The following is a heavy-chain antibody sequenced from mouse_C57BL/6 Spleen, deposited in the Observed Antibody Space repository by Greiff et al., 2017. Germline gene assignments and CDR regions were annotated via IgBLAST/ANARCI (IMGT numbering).Heavy chain of an antibody. CDR2: INPNNGGT. J-gene: IGHJ3*01. Sequence: VQLQQSGPELVKPGASVKISCKASGYTFTDYYMNWVKQSHGKSLEWIGDINPNNGGTSYNQKFKGKATLTVDKSSSTAYMELRSLTSEDSAVYYCARVGNFAWFAYWGQGTLVTVSA. D-gene: IGHD2-1*01. V-gene: IGHV1-26*01. CDR3: ARVGNFAWFAY. CDR1: GYTFTDYY.